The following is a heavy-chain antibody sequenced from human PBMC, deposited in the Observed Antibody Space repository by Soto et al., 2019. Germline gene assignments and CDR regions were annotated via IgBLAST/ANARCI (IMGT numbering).Heavy chain of an antibody. V-gene: IGHV4-31*03. D-gene: IGHD1-1*01. CDR2: IYYSGST. CDR1: GGSISSGGYY. Sequence: PSETLSLTCTVSGGSISSGGYYWSWIRQHPGKGLEWIGYIYYSGSTYYNPSLKSRVTISVDTSKNRFSLKLSSVTAADTAVYYCARVQLERYFDYWGQGTLVTVSS. J-gene: IGHJ4*02. CDR3: ARVQLERYFDY.